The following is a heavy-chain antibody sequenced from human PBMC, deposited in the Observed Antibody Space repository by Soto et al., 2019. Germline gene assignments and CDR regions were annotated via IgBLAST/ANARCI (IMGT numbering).Heavy chain of an antibody. CDR2: IIPIFGTA. V-gene: IGHV1-69*06. J-gene: IGHJ3*02. CDR3: ARSIVDSGYFAFDI. D-gene: IGHD3-22*01. Sequence: QVQLVQSGAEVKKPGSSVKGSCKASGGTFSSYAISWVRQAPGHGLEWMGGIIPIFGTANYAQKFQGRVTITADKSTSAACMELSSLRSEDTAVYYCARSIVDSGYFAFDIWGQGTMVTVSS. CDR1: GGTFSSYA.